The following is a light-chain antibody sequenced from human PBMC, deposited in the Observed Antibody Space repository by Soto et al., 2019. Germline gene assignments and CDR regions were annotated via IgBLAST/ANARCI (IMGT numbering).Light chain of an antibody. J-gene: IGKJ4*01. CDR1: QSVRSGY. CDR2: GAS. CDR3: HQYDNSPLT. Sequence: GLTHSACALSLSTGETATLSWRASQSVRSGYFAWYQQKPGQAPRLVIVGASSRATGIPDRFSGGGSGTDFTLTISRLETEDFALYYCHQYDNSPLTFGGGTKVDIK. V-gene: IGKV3-20*01.